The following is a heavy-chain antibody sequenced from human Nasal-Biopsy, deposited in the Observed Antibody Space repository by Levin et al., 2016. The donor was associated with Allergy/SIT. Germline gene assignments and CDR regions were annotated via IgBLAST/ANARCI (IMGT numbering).Heavy chain of an antibody. CDR2: SRGKVHSYST. J-gene: IGHJ6*02. CDR3: TRGCACSTMCVKDNYCYYGMDV. V-gene: IGHV3-72*01. CDR1: GITFSDHY. D-gene: IGHD2-2*01. Sequence: GGPLRLSCAASGITFSDHYMDWVRQAPGKGLEWVGRSRGKVHSYSTEYAASVKGRFTISRDDSKNSLYLQMNSLRTEDTAVYYCTRGCACSTMCVKDNYCYYGMDVWGQGITVTVS.